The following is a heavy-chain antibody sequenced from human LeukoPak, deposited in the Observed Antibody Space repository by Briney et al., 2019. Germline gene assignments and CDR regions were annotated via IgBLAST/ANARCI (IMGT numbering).Heavy chain of an antibody. CDR1: GYTFTGYY. J-gene: IGHJ4*02. V-gene: IGHV1-2*02. D-gene: IGHD3-16*01. CDR2: INPNSGGT. Sequence: ASVKASCKASGYTFTGYYMHWVRQAPGQGLEWMGWINPNSGGTNYAQTFQGRVTMTRDTSISTAYMELSRLRSDDTAVYYCARDSWGWHENTFDYWGQGTLVTVSS. CDR3: ARDSWGWHENTFDY.